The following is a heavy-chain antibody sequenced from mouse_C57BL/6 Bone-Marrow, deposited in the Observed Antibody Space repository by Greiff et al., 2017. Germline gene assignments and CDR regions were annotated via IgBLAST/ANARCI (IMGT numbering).Heavy chain of an antibody. CDR1: GFNIKDDY. Sequence: VQLQQSGAELVRPGASVKLSCTASGFNIKDDYMHWLKQRPEQGLEWIGWIVPENGDTEYASKFQGKATITADTSSNTAYLQLSSLTSEDTAVYYCTTIITTGYWGQGTTLTVSS. J-gene: IGHJ2*01. CDR3: TTIITTGY. D-gene: IGHD1-2*01. V-gene: IGHV14-4*01. CDR2: IVPENGDT.